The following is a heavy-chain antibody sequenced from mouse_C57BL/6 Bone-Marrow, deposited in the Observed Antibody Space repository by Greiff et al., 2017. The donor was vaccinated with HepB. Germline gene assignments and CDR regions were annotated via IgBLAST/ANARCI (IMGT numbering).Heavy chain of an antibody. Sequence: QVQLKQPGAELVRPGSSVKLSCKASGYTFTSYWMHWVKQRPGRGLEWIGRIDPNSGGTKYNEKFKSKATLTVDKPSSTAYMQLSSLTSEDSAVYYCARRRLREYAMDYWGQGTSVTVSS. CDR2: IDPNSGGT. D-gene: IGHD1-2*01. CDR1: GYTFTSYW. CDR3: ARRRLREYAMDY. V-gene: IGHV1-72*01. J-gene: IGHJ4*01.